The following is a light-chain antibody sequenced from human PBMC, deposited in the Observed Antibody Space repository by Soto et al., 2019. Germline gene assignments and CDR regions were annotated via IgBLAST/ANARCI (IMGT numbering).Light chain of an antibody. CDR1: QSVSSY. CDR3: QQRSDWPLT. V-gene: IGKV3-11*01. CDR2: DAS. Sequence: EIVLTQSPATLSLSPGERATLSCRASQSVSSYLAWYQQKPGQAPRLLIYDASNRATGIPARFSGGGSGTDLPLTISSLEPEDFAVYYCQQRSDWPLTFGGGTKLEIK. J-gene: IGKJ4*01.